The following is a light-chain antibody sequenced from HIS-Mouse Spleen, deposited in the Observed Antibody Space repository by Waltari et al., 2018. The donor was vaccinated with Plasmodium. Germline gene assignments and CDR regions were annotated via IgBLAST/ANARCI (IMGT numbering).Light chain of an antibody. CDR1: SSNIGSNY. CDR3: AAWDDSLSGWV. J-gene: IGLJ3*02. Sequence: QSVLTQPPSASGTPGQRVTIPCSGSSSNIGSNYVYWYQQLPGTAPKPLIYRNNQRPSGVPDRFSGSKSGTSASLAISGLRSEDEADYYGAAWDDSLSGWVFGGGTKLTVL. V-gene: IGLV1-47*01. CDR2: RNN.